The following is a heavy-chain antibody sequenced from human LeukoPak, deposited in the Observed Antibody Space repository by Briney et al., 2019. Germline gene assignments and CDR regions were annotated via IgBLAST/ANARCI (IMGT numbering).Heavy chain of an antibody. CDR3: ATAGTYYYDSSGYYPLDV. J-gene: IGHJ6*04. CDR1: GFTFSSYE. Sequence: GGSLRLSCAASGFTFSSYEMNWVRQAPGKGLEWVSYISSSGSTIYYADSVKGRFTISRDNAKNSLYLQMNSLRAEDTAVNYCATAGTYYYDSSGYYPLDVWGKGTTVTVSS. V-gene: IGHV3-48*03. D-gene: IGHD3-22*01. CDR2: ISSSGSTI.